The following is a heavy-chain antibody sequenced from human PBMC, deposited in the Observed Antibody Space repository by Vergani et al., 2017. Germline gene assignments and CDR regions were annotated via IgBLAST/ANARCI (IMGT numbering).Heavy chain of an antibody. CDR3: AGDRVGATKSIDY. Sequence: QLQLQESGPGLVKPSETLSLTCTVSGGSISSSSYYLGWIRQPPGKGLEWIGSIYYIGSTYYNPSLKSRVTISVDTSKNQFSLKLSSVTAADTAVYYCAGDRVGATKSIDYWGQGTLVTVSS. CDR2: IYYIGST. V-gene: IGHV4-39*07. J-gene: IGHJ4*02. D-gene: IGHD1-26*01. CDR1: GGSISSSSYY.